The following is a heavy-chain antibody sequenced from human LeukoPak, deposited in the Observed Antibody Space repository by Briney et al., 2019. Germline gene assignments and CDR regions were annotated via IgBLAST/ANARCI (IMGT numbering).Heavy chain of an antibody. CDR2: INHSGST. CDR1: GGSFSGYY. Sequence: MSSETLSLTCAVYGGSFSGYYWSWTRQPPGKGLEWIGEINHSGSTNYNPSLKSRVTISVDTSKNQFSLKLSSVTAADTAVYYCARDIISSWYGGSYNWFDPWGQGTLVTVSS. CDR3: ARDIISSWYGGSYNWFDP. D-gene: IGHD6-13*01. V-gene: IGHV4-34*01. J-gene: IGHJ5*02.